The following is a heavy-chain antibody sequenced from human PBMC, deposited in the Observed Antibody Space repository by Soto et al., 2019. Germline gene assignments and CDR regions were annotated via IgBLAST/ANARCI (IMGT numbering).Heavy chain of an antibody. V-gene: IGHV3-21*01. D-gene: IGHD2-21*02. Sequence: EVRLVESGGGLVKPGGSLRLSCAASGFTFSSYSMNWVRQAPGKGLEWVSSISSSSSYIYYADSVKGRFTISRDNAKNSLYLQMDSLRAEDTAVYYCAREALYCGGDCYTPDYWGQGTLVTVSS. CDR3: AREALYCGGDCYTPDY. CDR2: ISSSSSYI. J-gene: IGHJ4*02. CDR1: GFTFSSYS.